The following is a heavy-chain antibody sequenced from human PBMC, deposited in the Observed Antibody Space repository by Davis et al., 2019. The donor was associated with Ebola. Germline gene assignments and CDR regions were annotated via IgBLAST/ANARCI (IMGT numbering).Heavy chain of an antibody. V-gene: IGHV1-2*02. CDR3: ARDYYSGIYR. D-gene: IGHD2-15*01. J-gene: IGHJ4*02. CDR1: GYTFTGYY. Sequence: ASVKVSCKASGYTFTGYYMHWVRQAPGQGLEWMGWINPNSGGTNYAQKFQGRDTMTRDTSISTAYMELSRLRSDDTAVYYCARDYYSGIYRWGQGTLVTVSP. CDR2: INPNSGGT.